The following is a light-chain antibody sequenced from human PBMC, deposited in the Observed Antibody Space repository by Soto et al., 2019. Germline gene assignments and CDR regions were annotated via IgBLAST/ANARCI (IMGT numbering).Light chain of an antibody. J-gene: IGKJ1*01. Sequence: EIVLTQSPGTLSLSPGERAPLSCRARQSVSSSHLAWYQQKPGQAPRLLISGASSRATGIPDRFTGSGSGTDFTLTISRLEPEDFAVYYCQQYGSSPRTFGQGTKVDI. CDR2: GAS. CDR3: QQYGSSPRT. CDR1: QSVSSSH. V-gene: IGKV3-20*01.